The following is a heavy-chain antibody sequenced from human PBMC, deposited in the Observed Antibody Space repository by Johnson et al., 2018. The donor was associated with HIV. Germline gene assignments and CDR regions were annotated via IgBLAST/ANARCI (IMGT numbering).Heavy chain of an antibody. CDR3: ARAKQRADAFDI. J-gene: IGHJ3*02. V-gene: IGHV3-30*14. CDR1: GFTFSSYA. D-gene: IGHD6-25*01. CDR2: ISYDGSNK. Sequence: QVQLVESGGGVVQPGRSLRLSCAASGFTFSSYAMHWVRQAPGKGLEWVAVISYDGSNKYYADSVKGRFTISRDNSKNTLYLQMNSLRAEDTAVYYCARAKQRADAFDIWGQGTMVTVSS.